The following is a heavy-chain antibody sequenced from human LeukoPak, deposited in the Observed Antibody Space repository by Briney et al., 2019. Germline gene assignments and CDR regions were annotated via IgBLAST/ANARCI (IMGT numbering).Heavy chain of an antibody. CDR2: ISSSSSYI. CDR3: ARAHNWKYGTFDY. J-gene: IGHJ4*02. D-gene: IGHD1-7*01. CDR1: GFTFSSYS. V-gene: IGHV3-21*01. Sequence: GGSLRLSCAASGFTFSSYSMNWVRQAPGEGLEWVSCISSSSSYIYYADSVKGRFTISRDNAKNSLYLQMNSLRVEDTAVYYCARAHNWKYGTFDYWGQGTLVTVSS.